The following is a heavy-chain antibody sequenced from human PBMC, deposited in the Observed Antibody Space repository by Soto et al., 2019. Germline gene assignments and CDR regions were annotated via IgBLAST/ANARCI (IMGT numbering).Heavy chain of an antibody. CDR3: TRDASRDSSARGWFDP. Sequence: GGSLSLSCAASGFTFRSFTMNWVRQAPGKGLEWVSTISSNSAYIYYTDALRGRFAISRDNAKNSLHLQMNSLRAEDTAVYYCTRDASRDSSARGWFDPWGPGTLVTVSS. D-gene: IGHD6-13*01. J-gene: IGHJ5*02. CDR1: GFTFRSFT. V-gene: IGHV3-21*01. CDR2: ISSNSAYI.